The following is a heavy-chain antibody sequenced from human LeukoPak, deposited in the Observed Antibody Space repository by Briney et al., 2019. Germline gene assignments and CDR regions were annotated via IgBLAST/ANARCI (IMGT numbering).Heavy chain of an antibody. J-gene: IGHJ4*02. V-gene: IGHV5-51*01. D-gene: IGHD3-22*01. Sequence: GESLKISCKGSGYSFSTNWIAWVRQEPGKGLEWMGIIYPGDSDSRYSPSFRGQVTISADKSITTAYLQWSSLKASDTAMYYCARRASTYYTFDYWGQGTLVTVSS. CDR3: ARRASTYYTFDY. CDR2: IYPGDSDS. CDR1: GYSFSTNW.